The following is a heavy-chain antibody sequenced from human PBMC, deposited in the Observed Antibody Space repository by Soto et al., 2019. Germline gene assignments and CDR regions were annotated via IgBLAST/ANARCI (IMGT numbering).Heavy chain of an antibody. CDR1: GYSLTSYT. Sequence: ASVKVFCKASGYSLTSYTMHWVRQAPGQSLEWMGWINAANGNTKYSQNFQGRVTITRDTSASTAYMELSSLRSEDTAVYSCARDHHGSGTYYYYYGIDVWGQGTTVTVSS. CDR2: INAANGNT. D-gene: IGHD3-10*01. J-gene: IGHJ6*02. CDR3: ARDHHGSGTYYYYYGIDV. V-gene: IGHV1-3*01.